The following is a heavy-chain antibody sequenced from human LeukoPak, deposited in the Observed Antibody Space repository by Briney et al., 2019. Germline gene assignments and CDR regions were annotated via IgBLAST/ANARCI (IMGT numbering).Heavy chain of an antibody. D-gene: IGHD4-23*01. Sequence: PSETLSLTCTVSGGSISSSSYYWGWIRQPPGKGLEWIGSIYYSGSTYYNPSLKSRVTISVDTSKNQFSLKLSSVTAADTAVYYCATRWHPVGYYYMDVWGKGTTVTVSS. CDR1: GGSISSSSYY. V-gene: IGHV4-39*07. CDR3: ATRWHPVGYYYMDV. CDR2: IYYSGST. J-gene: IGHJ6*03.